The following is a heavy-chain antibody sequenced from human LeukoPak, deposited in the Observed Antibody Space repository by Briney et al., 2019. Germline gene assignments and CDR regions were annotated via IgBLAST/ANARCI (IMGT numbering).Heavy chain of an antibody. D-gene: IGHD3-3*01. CDR3: ARGQYDLWSGLQYYYYYGMDV. CDR2: INLSGST. CDR1: GGSFSGYY. V-gene: IGHV4-34*01. J-gene: IGHJ6*02. Sequence: SETLSLTCAVYGGSFSGYYWSWIRQPPGKGLEWIGEINLSGSTNYNPSLKSRVTISVDTSKNQFSLKLSSVTAADTAVYYCARGQYDLWSGLQYYYYYGMDVWGQGTTVTVSS.